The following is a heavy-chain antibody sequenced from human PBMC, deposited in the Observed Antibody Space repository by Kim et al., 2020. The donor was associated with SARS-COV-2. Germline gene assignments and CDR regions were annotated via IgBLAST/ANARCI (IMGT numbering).Heavy chain of an antibody. V-gene: IGHV1-69*13. D-gene: IGHD1-7*01. CDR2: IIPILRAP. J-gene: IGHJ4*02. Sequence: SVKVSCKASGDNFSSYVFTWVRQAPGQGLEWMGEIIPILRAPNYAQKFLGRLTITADENTSTAYMELSSLRSDDTAIYYCAREHTGNLELGYWGQGTLVIVSS. CDR3: AREHTGNLELGY. CDR1: GDNFSSYV.